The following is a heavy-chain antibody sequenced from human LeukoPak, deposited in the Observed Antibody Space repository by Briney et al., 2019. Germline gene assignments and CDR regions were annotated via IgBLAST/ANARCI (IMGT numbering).Heavy chain of an antibody. CDR3: ARAGVSTYYYYMDV. CDR1: GFTFDDYG. D-gene: IGHD2-2*01. V-gene: IGHV3-20*04. CDR2: INWNGGST. J-gene: IGHJ6*03. Sequence: GGSLRLSCAASGFTFDDYGMSWVRQAPGKGLEWVSGINWNGGSTGYADSVEGRFTISRDNAKNSLYLQMNSLRAEDTALYYCARAGVSTYYYYMDVWGKGTTVTVSS.